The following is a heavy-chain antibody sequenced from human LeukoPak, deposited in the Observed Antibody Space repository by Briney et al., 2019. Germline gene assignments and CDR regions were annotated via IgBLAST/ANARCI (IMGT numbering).Heavy chain of an antibody. CDR1: GFTFSSYW. D-gene: IGHD3-10*01. V-gene: IGHV3-74*01. CDR2: INPDGSDT. CDR3: TRDTFGGDDF. J-gene: IGHJ4*02. Sequence: GGSLRLSCAASGFTFSSYWMHWVRQPPGKGLVWVSRINPDGSDTSSADSVKGRFTISRDNDRDTLYLQMNSLRAEDTAVYYCTRDTFGGDDFWGQGTLVTVSS.